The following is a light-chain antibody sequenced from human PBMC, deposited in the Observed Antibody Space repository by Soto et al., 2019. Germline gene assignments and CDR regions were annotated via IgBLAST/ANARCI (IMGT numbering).Light chain of an antibody. CDR1: QSVSSH. Sequence: EIVLTQSPATLSLSPGERATLSCRASQSVSSHLAWFQQRPGQAPRLLIYDASNRATGIPARFSGRGSGTDFTLTISSLEPEDFAVYYCQQRSNWPKTFGQGTKLEIK. J-gene: IGKJ2*01. V-gene: IGKV3-11*01. CDR2: DAS. CDR3: QQRSNWPKT.